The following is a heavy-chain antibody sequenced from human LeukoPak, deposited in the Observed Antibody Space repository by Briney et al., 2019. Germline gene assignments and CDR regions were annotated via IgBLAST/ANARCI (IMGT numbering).Heavy chain of an antibody. Sequence: GGSLRLSCAASGFTFSSYEMNWVRQAPGKGLEWVSYISSSGSTIYYADSVKGRFTISRDNAKNSLYLQMNSLRAEDTAVYYCAKGGYSGYDSPGMAAFLDYWGQGTLVTVSS. CDR1: GFTFSSYE. CDR3: AKGGYSGYDSPGMAAFLDY. V-gene: IGHV3-48*03. CDR2: ISSSGSTI. D-gene: IGHD5-12*01. J-gene: IGHJ4*02.